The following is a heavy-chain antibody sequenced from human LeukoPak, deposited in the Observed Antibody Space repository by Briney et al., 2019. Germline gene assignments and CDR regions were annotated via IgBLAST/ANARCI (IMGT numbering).Heavy chain of an antibody. CDR2: IYYSGST. D-gene: IGHD2-2*01. CDR1: GGSISSGGYY. J-gene: IGHJ5*02. Sequence: SETLSLTCTVSGGSISSGGYYWSWIRQHPGKGLEWIGYIYYSGSTYYNPSLKSRVTISVDTSKNQFSLKLSSVTAADTAVYYCARGLGYCSSTSCYAGTFVWFDPWGQGTLVTVSS. CDR3: ARGLGYCSSTSCYAGTFVWFDP. V-gene: IGHV4-31*03.